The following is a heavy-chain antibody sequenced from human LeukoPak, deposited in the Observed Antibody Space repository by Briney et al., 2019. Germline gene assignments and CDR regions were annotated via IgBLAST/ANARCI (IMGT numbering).Heavy chain of an antibody. Sequence: ASVKVSCKASGGTFSSYAISWVRQAPGQGLKWMGRIIPILGIANYAQKFQGRVTITADKSTSTAYMELSSLRSEDTAVYYCARDPSRYCSGGSCHHDAFDIWGQGTMVTVSS. CDR1: GGTFSSYA. J-gene: IGHJ3*02. D-gene: IGHD2-15*01. CDR3: ARDPSRYCSGGSCHHDAFDI. V-gene: IGHV1-69*04. CDR2: IIPILGIA.